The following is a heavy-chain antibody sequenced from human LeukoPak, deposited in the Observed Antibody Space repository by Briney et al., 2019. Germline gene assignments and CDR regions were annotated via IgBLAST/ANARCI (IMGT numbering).Heavy chain of an antibody. CDR2: INSDGSSR. D-gene: IGHD6-19*01. CDR3: ARGLAVAGSSWFDP. V-gene: IGHV3-74*01. CDR1: GFTFSSYW. J-gene: IGHJ5*02. Sequence: GGSLRLSCAASGFTFSSYWMHWVRQVPGRGLVWVSRINSDGSSRSYVDSVMGRFTISRDNAKNTLYLQLDSLRAEDTAVYYCARGLAVAGSSWFDPWGQGTLVSVSS.